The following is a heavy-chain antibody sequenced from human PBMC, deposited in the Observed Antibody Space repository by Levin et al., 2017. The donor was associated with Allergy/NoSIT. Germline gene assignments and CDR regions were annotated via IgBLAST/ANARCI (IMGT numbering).Heavy chain of an antibody. CDR1: GYSFTSYW. Sequence: GESLKISCKGSGYSFTSYWIGWVRQMPGKGLEYMGIIYPDDSDTRYSPSFQGQVTISVDKSISTAYLQWSSLKASDTAMYYCARGVPATYYDFWSGYSGGLDCWGPGTLVTVSS. CDR3: ARGVPATYYDFWSGYSGGLDC. CDR2: IYPDDSDT. V-gene: IGHV5-51*01. D-gene: IGHD3-3*01. J-gene: IGHJ4*02.